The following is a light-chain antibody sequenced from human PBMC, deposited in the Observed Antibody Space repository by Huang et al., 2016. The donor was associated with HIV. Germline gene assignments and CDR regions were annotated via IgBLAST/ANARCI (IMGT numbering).Light chain of an antibody. CDR3: QQYDSSPPMYT. V-gene: IGKV3D-20*01. Sequence: VLTQSPATLSLSPGERATPSCGASQSASNSFLAWYQLKPGLAPRLLIYDTSNRATGIPARFSGSGSGTHFTLTISRLEPEDFAVYFCQQYDSSPPMYTFGQGTKLEMK. CDR2: DTS. J-gene: IGKJ2*01. CDR1: QSASNSF.